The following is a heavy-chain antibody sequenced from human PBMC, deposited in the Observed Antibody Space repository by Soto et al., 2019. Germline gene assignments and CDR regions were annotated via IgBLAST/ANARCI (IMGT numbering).Heavy chain of an antibody. CDR3: ARHFSVDHFDY. V-gene: IGHV4-39*01. D-gene: IGHD3-9*01. CDR2: IYYSGST. CDR1: GDSITSNSYF. Sequence: SATLSLTCTVSGDSITSNSYFWAWIRQPPGKGLEWIGSIYYSGSTYHNPSLKSRVTISVDRSNNQFSLKLTSVTAADTAVYYCARHFSVDHFDYWGQGALVTVSS. J-gene: IGHJ4*02.